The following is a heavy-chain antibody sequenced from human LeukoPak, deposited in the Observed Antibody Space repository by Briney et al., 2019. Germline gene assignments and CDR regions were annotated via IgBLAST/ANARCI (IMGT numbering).Heavy chain of an antibody. D-gene: IGHD3-10*01. CDR3: ARDRNYYGSGKDAFDI. J-gene: IGHJ3*02. CDR2: IYSGGST. V-gene: IGHV3-53*01. Sequence: GSLRLSCAASGFTVSSNYMSWVRQAPGKGLEWVSVIYSGGSTYYADSVKGRFTISRDNSKNTLYLQMNSLRAEDTAVYYCARDRNYYGSGKDAFDIWGQGTMVTVSS. CDR1: GFTVSSNY.